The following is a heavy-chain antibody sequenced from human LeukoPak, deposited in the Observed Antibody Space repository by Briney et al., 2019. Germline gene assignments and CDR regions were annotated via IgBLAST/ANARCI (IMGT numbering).Heavy chain of an antibody. Sequence: GESLKISCKGSGFTFTTYWIGWVRQLPGKGLEWMGIIYPGDSDTRYSPSFQGQVTISADKSISTPYLQWSSLKASDTAMYYCARLPNYASGTLDPWGQGTLVTVSS. D-gene: IGHD3-10*01. CDR3: ARLPNYASGTLDP. CDR1: GFTFTTYW. J-gene: IGHJ5*02. CDR2: IYPGDSDT. V-gene: IGHV5-51*01.